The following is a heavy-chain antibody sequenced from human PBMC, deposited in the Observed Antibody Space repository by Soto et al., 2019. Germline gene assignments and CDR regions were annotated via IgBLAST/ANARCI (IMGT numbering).Heavy chain of an antibody. D-gene: IGHD3-3*01. CDR3: AGEGALATFGVV. V-gene: IGHV4-59*01. CDR1: GDSIRSYY. CDR2: VYYGGST. Sequence: SETLSLTCTVSGDSIRSYYWTWIRQPPGRGLEWIGHVYYGGSTNYNPSLQSRVTISLDTSKNQFSLRLTSMTAADAAVYYCAGEGALATFGVVWGQGTRVTVS. J-gene: IGHJ4*02.